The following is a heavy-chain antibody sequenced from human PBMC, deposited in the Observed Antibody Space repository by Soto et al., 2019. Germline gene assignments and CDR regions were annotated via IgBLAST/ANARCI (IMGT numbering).Heavy chain of an antibody. J-gene: IGHJ4*02. CDR2: ISYDGSNK. Sequence: QVQLVESGGGVVQPGRSLRLSCAASGFTFSSYGMHWVRQAPGKGLEWVAVISYDGSNKYCADSVKGRFTISRDNSKNTLYLQMNSLRAEDTAVYYCANPGGEYSSPGYWGQGTLVTVSS. CDR1: GFTFSSYG. CDR3: ANPGGEYSSPGY. V-gene: IGHV3-30*18. D-gene: IGHD6-6*01.